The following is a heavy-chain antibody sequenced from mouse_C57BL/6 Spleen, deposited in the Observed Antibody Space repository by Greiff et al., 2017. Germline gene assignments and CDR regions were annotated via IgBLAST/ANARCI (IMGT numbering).Heavy chain of an antibody. V-gene: IGHV1-69*01. D-gene: IGHD2-1*01. CDR2: IDTSDSYT. Sequence: QVQLQQPGAELVMPGASVKLSCKASGYTFTSYWMHWVKQRPGQGLEWIGEIDTSDSYTNYNQKFKGNSTLTVDKSTSTAYMQLSSLTSEDSAVYYCARIRIYYAFAYWGQGTLVTVSA. CDR1: GYTFTSYW. CDR3: ARIRIYYAFAY. J-gene: IGHJ3*01.